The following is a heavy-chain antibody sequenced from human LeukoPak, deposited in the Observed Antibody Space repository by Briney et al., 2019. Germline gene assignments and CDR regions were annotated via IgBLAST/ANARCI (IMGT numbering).Heavy chain of an antibody. CDR2: INPNSGGT. Sequence: ASVKVSCKASGYTFTGYYMHWVRQAPGQGLEWMGWINPNSGGTNYAQKFQGRVTMTRDTSISTAYMELSRLRSDDTAVYYCAMAYGSGSYYFDYWGQGTLVTVFS. V-gene: IGHV1-2*02. J-gene: IGHJ4*02. D-gene: IGHD3-10*01. CDR3: AMAYGSGSYYFDY. CDR1: GYTFTGYY.